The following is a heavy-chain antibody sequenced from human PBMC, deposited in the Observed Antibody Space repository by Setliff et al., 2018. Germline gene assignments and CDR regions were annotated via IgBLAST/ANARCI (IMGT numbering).Heavy chain of an antibody. Sequence: SETLSLTCTVSGASISTHYWSWIRQPPGKGLEWIGHTYYIGATNYNPSLKGRVTISVDTSKNQVSLKLTSVTAADTAAYYCARYTPKSPELGIYGWFDYWGQGTPVTVSS. J-gene: IGHJ4*02. D-gene: IGHD7-27*01. CDR3: ARYTPKSPELGIYGWFDY. V-gene: IGHV4-59*11. CDR1: GASISTHY. CDR2: TYYIGAT.